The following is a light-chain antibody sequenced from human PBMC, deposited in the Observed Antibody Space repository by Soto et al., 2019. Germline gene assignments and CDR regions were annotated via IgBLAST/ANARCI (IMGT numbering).Light chain of an antibody. CDR1: QSVSSSD. CDR2: GAS. Sequence: EIVLTQSPGSLSLSPGERATLSCRASQSVSSSDLAWYQQKPGQAPRLLIYGASSRATGIPDRFSGSGSGTDFTLTISSLEPEDFAVYYCQQYGSSSWTFGQGTKVDIK. V-gene: IGKV3-20*01. CDR3: QQYGSSSWT. J-gene: IGKJ1*01.